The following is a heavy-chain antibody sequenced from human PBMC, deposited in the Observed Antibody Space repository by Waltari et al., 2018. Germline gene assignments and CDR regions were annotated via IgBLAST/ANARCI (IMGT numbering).Heavy chain of an antibody. CDR2: MEDSDETT. CDR1: GFMFSSYK. D-gene: IGHD3-22*01. V-gene: IGHV3-48*03. Sequence: EVQLVESGGGLVQPGGSVRLTCTASGFMFSSYKMNWVRQAPGKGLEWISHMEDSDETTYYVDSVKGRFTISRDNAKNSLYLQMNSLKVDDTAIYYCARDLNYYDTRGFFDFWGQGTVVTVSS. J-gene: IGHJ4*02. CDR3: ARDLNYYDTRGFFDF.